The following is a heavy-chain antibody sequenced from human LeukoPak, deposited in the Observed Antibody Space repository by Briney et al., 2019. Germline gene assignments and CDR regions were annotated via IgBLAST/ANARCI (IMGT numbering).Heavy chain of an antibody. D-gene: IGHD2-2*01. CDR1: GFTFSSYS. CDR2: ISSSSSYI. V-gene: IGHV3-21*01. J-gene: IGHJ3*02. Sequence: PGGSLRLSCAASGFTFSSYSMNWVRQAPGKELEWVSSISSSSSYIYYADSVKGRFTISRDNAKNSLYLQMNSLRAEDTAVYYCARTWGQLLTNAFDIWGQGTMVTVSS. CDR3: ARTWGQLLTNAFDI.